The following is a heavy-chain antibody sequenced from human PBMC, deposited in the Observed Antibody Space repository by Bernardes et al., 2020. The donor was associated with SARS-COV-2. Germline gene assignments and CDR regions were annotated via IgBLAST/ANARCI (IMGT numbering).Heavy chain of an antibody. Sequence: GGSLRLSCAASGFTFSSYTMNWVRQAPGRGLEWVSSISSSSNYIYYGDSLEGRFTISRDNAKNSLYLQMNSLREEDTAIYYCARDYIVGWDWFDPWGQGTLVTVSS. V-gene: IGHV3-21*01. CDR2: ISSSSNYI. CDR1: GFTFSSYT. D-gene: IGHD1-26*01. CDR3: ARDYIVGWDWFDP. J-gene: IGHJ5*02.